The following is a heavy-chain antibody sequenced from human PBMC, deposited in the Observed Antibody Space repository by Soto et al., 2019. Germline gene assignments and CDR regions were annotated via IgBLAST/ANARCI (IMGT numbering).Heavy chain of an antibody. CDR1: GFTLSGYW. Sequence: EVQLVESGGGLVQPGGSLRLSCAASGFTLSGYWMHGVRQAPGKGLVWVSRINSDGSSTSYADSVKGRFTITRDNAKNTLYLQMNSLRAEDTAVYYCARDPGTGYYDSSGYYYDWGQGTLVTVSS. J-gene: IGHJ4*02. CDR2: INSDGSST. D-gene: IGHD3-22*01. V-gene: IGHV3-74*01. CDR3: ARDPGTGYYDSSGYYYD.